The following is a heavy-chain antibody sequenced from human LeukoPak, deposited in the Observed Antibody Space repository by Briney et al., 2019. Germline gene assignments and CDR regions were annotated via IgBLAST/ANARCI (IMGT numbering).Heavy chain of an antibody. CDR2: IYYSGST. V-gene: IGHV4-59*01. CDR3: AGQYCSGGSCQLDY. Sequence: SETLSLTCTVSGGSISSYYWSWIRQPPGKGLEWIGYIYYSGSTNYNPSLKSRVTISVVTSKNQFSLKLSSVTAADTAVYYCAGQYCSGGSCQLDYWGQGTLVTVSS. CDR1: GGSISSYY. D-gene: IGHD2-15*01. J-gene: IGHJ4*02.